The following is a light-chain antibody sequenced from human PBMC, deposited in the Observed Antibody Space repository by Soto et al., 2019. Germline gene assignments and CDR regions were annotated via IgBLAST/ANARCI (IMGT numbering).Light chain of an antibody. Sequence: QSALTQPASVSGSPGQSITISCTGTSSDVGGYNYVSWYQQHPGKAPKLKIYEVSNRPSGVSNRFSCSKSGNTASLTISGLQADDEAEYDCSSYTSSSTLYVFGTGTKLTVL. CDR2: EVS. V-gene: IGLV2-14*01. CDR3: SSYTSSSTLYV. CDR1: SSDVGGYNY. J-gene: IGLJ1*01.